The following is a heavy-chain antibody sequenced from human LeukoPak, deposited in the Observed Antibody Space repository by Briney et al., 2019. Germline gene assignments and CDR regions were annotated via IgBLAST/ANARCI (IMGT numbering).Heavy chain of an antibody. Sequence: PGGSLRLSSAASGFTFSSYSMNWVRQAPGKGLEWASSISSSSSYIYYADSVKGRFTISRDNAKNSLYLQMNSLRAEDTAVYYCASPLSSSWSGYYFDYWGQGTLVTVSS. J-gene: IGHJ4*02. CDR1: GFTFSSYS. D-gene: IGHD6-13*01. V-gene: IGHV3-21*01. CDR3: ASPLSSSWSGYYFDY. CDR2: ISSSSSYI.